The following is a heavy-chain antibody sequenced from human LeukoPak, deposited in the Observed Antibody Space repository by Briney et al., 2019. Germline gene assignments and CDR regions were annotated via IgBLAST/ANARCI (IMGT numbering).Heavy chain of an antibody. CDR1: GFTFSSYW. Sequence: GGSLRLSCAASGFTFSSYWMSWVRQAPGKGLEWVANIKQDGSEKYYVDSVKGRFTISRDNAKNSLYLQMNSLRAEDTAVYYCARDRTMVRGVAGYWGQGTLVTVSS. CDR2: IKQDGSEK. V-gene: IGHV3-7*04. J-gene: IGHJ4*02. CDR3: ARDRTMVRGVAGY. D-gene: IGHD3-10*01.